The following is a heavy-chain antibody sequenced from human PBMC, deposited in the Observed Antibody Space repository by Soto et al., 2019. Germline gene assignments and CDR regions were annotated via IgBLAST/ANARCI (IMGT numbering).Heavy chain of an antibody. D-gene: IGHD1-1*01. J-gene: IGHJ5*02. CDR2: LSRSGGAT. Sequence: GGSLRLSCTASGFNTRFYSMSWVRQTPGKGLEWVAALSRSGGATYYADSVRGRFTISRDASKDTLFLQMSNLRAEDTALYYCSKGEMSTIRNSFDRWC. V-gene: IGHV3-23*01. CDR1: GFNTRFYS. CDR3: SKGEMSTIRNSFDR.